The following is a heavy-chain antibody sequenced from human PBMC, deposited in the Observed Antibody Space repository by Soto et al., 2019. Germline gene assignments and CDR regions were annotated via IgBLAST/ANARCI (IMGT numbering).Heavy chain of an antibody. J-gene: IGHJ3*02. CDR3: ARDDSRAYYYDAFDI. V-gene: IGHV3-66*01. CDR2: IYSGGST. CDR1: GFTVSSNY. Sequence: GGSLRLSCAASGFTVSSNYMSWVRQAPGKGLEWVSLIYSGGSTYYADSVKGRFTISRDNSKNTLYLQMNSLRAEDTAVYYCARDDSRAYYYDAFDIWGQGTMVTVSS. D-gene: IGHD3-22*01.